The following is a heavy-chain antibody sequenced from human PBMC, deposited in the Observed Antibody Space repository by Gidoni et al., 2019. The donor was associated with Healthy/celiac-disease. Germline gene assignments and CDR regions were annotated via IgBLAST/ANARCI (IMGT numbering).Heavy chain of an antibody. CDR3: AREGERFLEWLSEYFDY. V-gene: IGHV3-33*01. Sequence: QVQLLESGGGVVQPGRSLRLSCAASGFTFSSYGMHWVRQAPGKGLEWVAVIWYDGSNKYYADSVKGRFTISRDNSKNTLYLQMNSLRAEDTAVYYCAREGERFLEWLSEYFDYWGQGTLVTVSS. CDR2: IWYDGSNK. D-gene: IGHD3-3*01. J-gene: IGHJ4*02. CDR1: GFTFSSYG.